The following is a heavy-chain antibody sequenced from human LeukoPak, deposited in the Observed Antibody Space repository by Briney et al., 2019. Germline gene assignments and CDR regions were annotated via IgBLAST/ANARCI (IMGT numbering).Heavy chain of an antibody. D-gene: IGHD6-19*01. V-gene: IGHV3-23*01. J-gene: IGHJ4*02. CDR1: GFTFSTYA. CDR3: AKATSAWFHSTAY. Sequence: GGSLRLSCAASGFTFSTYAISWVRQAPGKGLEWVSAVGNSGAVTYYAESVKGRFTISRDNSKNTLYLQMNSLRAEDTAVYYCAKATSAWFHSTAYWGQGTLVTVSS. CDR2: VGNSGAVT.